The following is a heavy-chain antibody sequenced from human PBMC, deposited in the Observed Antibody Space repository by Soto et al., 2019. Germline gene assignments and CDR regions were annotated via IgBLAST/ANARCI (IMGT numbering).Heavy chain of an antibody. J-gene: IGHJ6*02. CDR1: GYTFTSYS. D-gene: IGHD2-15*01. V-gene: IGHV1-46*01. Sequence: QVQLVQSGAEVKKPGASVRVSCKASGYTFTSYSMHWVRQAPGQGLEWMVIINPSSGRTSYAQNFQGRVTMTSDTSTSIVYMEMSSLKSEDTAVYYCARDHNFGFILYAMDVWGQGTTVTVSS. CDR3: ARDHNFGFILYAMDV. CDR2: INPSSGRT.